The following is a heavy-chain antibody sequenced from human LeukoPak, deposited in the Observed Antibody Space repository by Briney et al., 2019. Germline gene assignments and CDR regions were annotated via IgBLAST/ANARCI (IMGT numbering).Heavy chain of an antibody. Sequence: GESLQISCQGSGYSFINYWIGWVRPMPGKGLGWMAIIYPGDSDTKYSPSFQGQVTISVDKSITTAFLQWSSLKASDTAMYYCAILSSGWYYFDYWGQGTLVTVSS. D-gene: IGHD6-19*01. CDR1: GYSFINYW. CDR3: AILSSGWYYFDY. CDR2: IYPGDSDT. J-gene: IGHJ4*02. V-gene: IGHV5-51*01.